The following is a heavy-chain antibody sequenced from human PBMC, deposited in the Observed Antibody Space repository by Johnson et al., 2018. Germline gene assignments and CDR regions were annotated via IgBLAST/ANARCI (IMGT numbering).Heavy chain of an antibody. Sequence: EVQLVESGGGLVQPGGSLRLSCAASGFTFSSYSMNWVRQAPGKGLEWVSSISSSSTNIYYADSVKGRFTISRDNSKNTVYIQMKSLRAEETAVYYCARDQGYYYDSSGYSKAFDIWGQGTRVTVSS. D-gene: IGHD3-22*01. J-gene: IGHJ3*02. CDR2: ISSSSTNI. CDR3: ARDQGYYYDSSGYSKAFDI. CDR1: GFTFSSYS. V-gene: IGHV3-48*01.